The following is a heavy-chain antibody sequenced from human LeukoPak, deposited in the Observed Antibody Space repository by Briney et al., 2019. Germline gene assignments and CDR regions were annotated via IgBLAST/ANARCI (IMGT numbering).Heavy chain of an antibody. V-gene: IGHV4-59*08. J-gene: IGHJ3*02. CDR1: GGSISSYY. Sequence: SETLSLTCTVSGGSISSYYWSWIRQPPGKGLEWIGYIYYSGSTNYNPSLKSRVTISVDTSKNQFSLKLSSVTAADTAVYYCARREYYDSSGSITPDDAFDIWGQGAMVTVSS. CDR2: IYYSGST. D-gene: IGHD3-22*01. CDR3: ARREYYDSSGSITPDDAFDI.